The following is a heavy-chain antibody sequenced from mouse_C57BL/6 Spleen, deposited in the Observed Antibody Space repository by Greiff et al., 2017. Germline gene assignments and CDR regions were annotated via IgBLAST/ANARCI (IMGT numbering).Heavy chain of an antibody. CDR1: GYTFTSYW. Sequence: VQLQQPGAELVKPGASVKLSCKASGYTFTSYWMHWVKQRPGRGLEWIGRIDPNSGGTKYNEKFKSKATLTVDKPSSTAYMQSSSLTAEDSAVYYCARDYGSSYPYWYFDVWGTGTTVTVSS. V-gene: IGHV1-72*01. CDR3: ARDYGSSYPYWYFDV. J-gene: IGHJ1*03. CDR2: IDPNSGGT. D-gene: IGHD1-1*01.